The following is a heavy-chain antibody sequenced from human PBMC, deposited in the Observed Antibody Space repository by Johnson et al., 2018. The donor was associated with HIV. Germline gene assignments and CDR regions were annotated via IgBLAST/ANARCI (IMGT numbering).Heavy chain of an antibody. Sequence: VQLVESGGGLVQPGGSLRLSCAASGFTFSSYAMHWVRQAPGKGLEWVAVISYDGSNKYYADSVKGRFTISRDNSKNTLYLQMNSLRAEDTAVYYCARLRDGYNFDAFDIWGQGTVVTVSS. V-gene: IGHV3-30-3*01. CDR2: ISYDGSNK. J-gene: IGHJ3*02. D-gene: IGHD5-24*01. CDR1: GFTFSSYA. CDR3: ARLRDGYNFDAFDI.